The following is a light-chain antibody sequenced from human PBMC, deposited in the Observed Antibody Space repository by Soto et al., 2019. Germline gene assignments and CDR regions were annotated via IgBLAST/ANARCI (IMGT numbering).Light chain of an antibody. V-gene: IGLV1-40*01. J-gene: IGLJ3*02. CDR1: SSNIGAGYD. CDR2: GNI. Sequence: QSVLTQPPSVSGAPGQRVTMSCTGSSSNIGAGYDVHWFQHLPGTAPKLLIYGNINRLSGVPDRFSGSKSGTSASLAITGLHAEDEADYYCQSYDSSLSAWVFGGGTKLTVL. CDR3: QSYDSSLSAWV.